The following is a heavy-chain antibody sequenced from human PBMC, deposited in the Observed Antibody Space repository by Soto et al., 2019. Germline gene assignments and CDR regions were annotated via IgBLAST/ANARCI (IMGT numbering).Heavy chain of an antibody. CDR3: ARDSRSSRPWEFDY. Sequence: SETLSLTCAFYGWSFSGYYWSWIRQPPGKGLEWIGEINHSGSTNYNPSLKSRVTISVDTSKNQFSLKLSSVTAADTAVYYCARDSRSSRPWEFDYWGQGTLVTVSS. J-gene: IGHJ4*02. V-gene: IGHV4-34*01. CDR2: INHSGST. CDR1: GWSFSGYY. D-gene: IGHD6-19*01.